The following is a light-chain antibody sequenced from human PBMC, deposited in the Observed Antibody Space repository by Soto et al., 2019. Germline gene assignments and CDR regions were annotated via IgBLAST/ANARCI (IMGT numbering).Light chain of an antibody. CDR1: QSFRTF. CDR3: QQTYGTPWT. Sequence: DIQVTQAPSFLSASIGDRVTITCRASQSFRTFLNWYQQKPGKAPNLLIYAASNLQSGVPSRFSGSGSGPDFTLTISSLQPEDFATYFCQQTYGTPWTFGQGTKVEV. V-gene: IGKV1-39*01. CDR2: AAS. J-gene: IGKJ1*01.